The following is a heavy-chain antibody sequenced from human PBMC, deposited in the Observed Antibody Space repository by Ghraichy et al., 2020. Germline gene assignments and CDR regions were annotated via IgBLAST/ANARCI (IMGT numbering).Heavy chain of an antibody. D-gene: IGHD4-17*01. CDR3: AREPNGDYPHFDY. V-gene: IGHV4-59*01. Sequence: SETLSLTCTVSGGFISSSYWTWIRQPPGKGLEWIGYIYYSGSINYNPSLKSRVTILVDTSKNQFSLKLSSVTAADTAVYYCAREPNGDYPHFDYWGQGTLVTVSS. J-gene: IGHJ4*02. CDR1: GGFISSSY. CDR2: IYYSGSI.